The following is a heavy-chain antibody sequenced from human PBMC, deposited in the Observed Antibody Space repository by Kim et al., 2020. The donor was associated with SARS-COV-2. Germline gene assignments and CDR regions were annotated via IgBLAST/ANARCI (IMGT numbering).Heavy chain of an antibody. J-gene: IGHJ4*02. CDR1: GYTFTSYA. Sequence: ASVKVSCKASGYTFTSYAMNWVRQAPGQGLEWMGWINTNTGNPTYAQGFTGRFVFSLDTPVSTAYLQISSLKAEDTAVYYCARGDLWGSYRYINYWGQGTLVTVSS. CDR3: ARGDLWGSYRYINY. CDR2: INTNTGNP. D-gene: IGHD3-16*02. V-gene: IGHV7-4-1*02.